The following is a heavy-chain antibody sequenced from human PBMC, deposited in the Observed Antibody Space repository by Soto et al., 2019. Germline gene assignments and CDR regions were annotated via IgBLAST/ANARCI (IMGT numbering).Heavy chain of an antibody. Sequence: SETLSLTCTVSGGSISSHYWSWIRQSPGEGLEWIGSIYYSGSTTNYNPSLKSRVTISVDTSKNQFSLKLSSVTAADTAVYYCARTPYSSSSDVWGQGTTVTVSS. V-gene: IGHV4-59*11. CDR1: GGSISSHY. CDR3: ARTPYSSSSDV. D-gene: IGHD2-2*01. CDR2: IYYSGSTT. J-gene: IGHJ6*02.